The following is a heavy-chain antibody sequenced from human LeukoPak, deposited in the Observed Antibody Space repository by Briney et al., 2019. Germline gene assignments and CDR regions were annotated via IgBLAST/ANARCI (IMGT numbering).Heavy chain of an antibody. CDR2: ISGSGGST. Sequence: GGSLRLSCAASGFTFSSYAMSWVRQAPRKGLEWVSAISGSGGSTYYADSVKGRFTISRDNSKNTLYLQMNSLRAEDTAVYYCAKRGYYDFWSGPTDDYWGQGTLVTVSS. J-gene: IGHJ4*02. V-gene: IGHV3-23*01. CDR3: AKRGYYDFWSGPTDDY. D-gene: IGHD3-3*01. CDR1: GFTFSSYA.